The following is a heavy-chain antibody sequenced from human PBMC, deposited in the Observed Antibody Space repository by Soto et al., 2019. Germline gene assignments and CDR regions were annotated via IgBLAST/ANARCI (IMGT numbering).Heavy chain of an antibody. CDR2: IIPIFGTA. V-gene: IGHV1-69*13. CDR1: GGTFSSYA. D-gene: IGHD3-22*01. CDR3: ARVYGYYYDSSGYGLFDY. J-gene: IGHJ4*02. Sequence: SVKVSCKASGGTFSSYAISWVRQAPGQGLEWMGRIIPIFGTANYAQKFQGRVTITADESTSTAYMELSSLRSEDTAVYYCARVYGYYYDSSGYGLFDYWGQGTLVTVSS.